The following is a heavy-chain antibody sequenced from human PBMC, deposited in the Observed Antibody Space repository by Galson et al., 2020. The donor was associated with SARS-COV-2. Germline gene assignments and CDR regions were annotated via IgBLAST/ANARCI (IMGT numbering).Heavy chain of an antibody. D-gene: IGHD3-10*01. CDR2: IYWNDDR. Sequence: SGPTLVKPTQTLTLTCNLSGFSLSTFGVGVGWVRQPPGRAPEWLALIYWNDDRRYTPSLYNRLTITKDTSKNQVVLTMTNMDPVDTATYYCTHLKMIRGVNHGMDVWGQGTKVTVSS. CDR3: THLKMIRGVNHGMDV. V-gene: IGHV2-5*01. J-gene: IGHJ6*02. CDR1: GFSLSTFGVG.